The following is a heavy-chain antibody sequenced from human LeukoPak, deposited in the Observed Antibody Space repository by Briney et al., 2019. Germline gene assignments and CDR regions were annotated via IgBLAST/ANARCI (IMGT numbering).Heavy chain of an antibody. V-gene: IGHV1-69*05. CDR2: IIPIFGTA. CDR3: AVVPAGTGLSYYYYYMDV. CDR1: GSSLTELS. Sequence: ASVKVSCTVSGSSLTELSLYWVRQAPGQGLEWMGGIIPIFGTANYAQKFQGRVTITTDESTSTAYMELSSLRSEDTAVYYCAVVPAGTGLSYYYYYMDVWGKGTTVTVSS. J-gene: IGHJ6*03. D-gene: IGHD2-2*01.